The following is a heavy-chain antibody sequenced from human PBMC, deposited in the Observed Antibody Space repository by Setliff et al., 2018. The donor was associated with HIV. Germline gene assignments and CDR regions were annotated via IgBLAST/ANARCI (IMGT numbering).Heavy chain of an antibody. CDR3: ARGSVESYYYYYMDV. J-gene: IGHJ6*03. CDR2: IIPIFGTA. D-gene: IGHD2-15*01. Sequence: SVKVSCKASGGTLSTSAIGWVRQAPGQGLEWMGGIIPIFGTANYAQKFQGRVTITTDESTSTAYMELSSLRSEDTAVYYCARGSVESYYYYYMDVWGKGTTVTVSS. V-gene: IGHV1-69*05. CDR1: GGTLSTSA.